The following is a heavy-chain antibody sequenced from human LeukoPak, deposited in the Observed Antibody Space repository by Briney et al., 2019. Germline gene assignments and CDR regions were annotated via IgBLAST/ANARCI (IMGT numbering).Heavy chain of an antibody. CDR1: GYTFTSYG. V-gene: IGHV1-18*01. Sequence: ASVKVSCKASGYTFTSYGISWVRQAPGQGLEWMGWISAYNGNTNYAQKLQGRVTMTTDTSTSTAYMELRSLRSDDTAVYYCARALPYDSSGYNWNAATDAFDIWGQGTMVTVSS. CDR2: ISAYNGNT. J-gene: IGHJ3*02. CDR3: ARALPYDSSGYNWNAATDAFDI. D-gene: IGHD3-22*01.